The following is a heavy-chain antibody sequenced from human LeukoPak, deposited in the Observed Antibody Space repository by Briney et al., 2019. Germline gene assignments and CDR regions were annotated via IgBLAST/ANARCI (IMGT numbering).Heavy chain of an antibody. CDR3: ARGYQRERGSVDY. CDR2: IYHSGST. J-gene: IGHJ4*02. CDR1: GGSISSGGYY. V-gene: IGHV4-30-2*01. D-gene: IGHD2-2*01. Sequence: SETLSLTCTVSGGSISSGGYYWSWIRQPPGKGLEWIGYIYHSGSTYYNPSLKSRVTISVDRSKNQFSLKLSSVTAADTAVYYCARGYQRERGSVDYWGQGSLVTVSS.